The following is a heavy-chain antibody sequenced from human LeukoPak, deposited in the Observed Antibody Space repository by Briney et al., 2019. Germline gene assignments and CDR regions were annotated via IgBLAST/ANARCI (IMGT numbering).Heavy chain of an antibody. CDR1: GFTFSSYA. CDR3: AKAHGRYSSGWYSFLRR. D-gene: IGHD6-19*01. V-gene: IGHV3-23*01. J-gene: IGHJ4*02. CDR2: ISGSGGST. Sequence: GGSLRLSCAASGFTFSSYAMSWVRQAPGKGLEWVSAISGSGGSTYYADSVKGRFAISRDNSKNTLYLQMNSLRAEDTAVYYCAKAHGRYSSGWYSFLRRWGQGTLVTVSS.